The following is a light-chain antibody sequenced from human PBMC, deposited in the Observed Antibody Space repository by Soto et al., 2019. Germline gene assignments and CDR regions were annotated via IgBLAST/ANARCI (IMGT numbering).Light chain of an antibody. Sequence: DIQMTQSPSTLSASVGERVIIPCRASQSISNCLAWYQQKPVNDPKLLIIDDFSLESGATSRVSCSGSGTEFNITLTIMQPEHYANYDCHQYNHNSALTFGGGTKVEIK. CDR3: HQYNHNSALT. V-gene: IGKV1-5*01. CDR2: DDF. CDR1: QSISNC. J-gene: IGKJ4*01.